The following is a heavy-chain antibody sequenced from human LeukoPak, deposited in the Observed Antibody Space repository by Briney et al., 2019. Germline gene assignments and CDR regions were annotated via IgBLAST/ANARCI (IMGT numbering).Heavy chain of an antibody. Sequence: GGSLRLSRAASGFTFSNAWMSWVRQAPGKGLEWVSYISSGGSPIYYADSVKGRFTISRDNAQNSLYLQMNSLRADDTAVYYCARGTFCGGDCSLHYFDPWGQGTLVTVSS. CDR2: ISSGGSPI. V-gene: IGHV3-11*04. CDR3: ARGTFCGGDCSLHYFDP. D-gene: IGHD2-21*02. J-gene: IGHJ5*02. CDR1: GFTFSNAW.